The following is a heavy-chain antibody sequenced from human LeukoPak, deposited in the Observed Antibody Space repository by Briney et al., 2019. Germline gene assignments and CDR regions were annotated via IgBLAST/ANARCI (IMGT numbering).Heavy chain of an antibody. J-gene: IGHJ5*02. V-gene: IGHV4-34*01. CDR1: GGSFRTYY. CDR2: INHNGST. CDR3: ARGSDYGDQGWFDP. D-gene: IGHD4-17*01. Sequence: PSETLSLTCAVYGGSFRTYYWSWIRQPPGKGLEWIGGINHNGSTNYNPSLKSRVTISVDTSKNQFSLKLNSVTAADTAVYYCARGSDYGDQGWFDPWGQGTLVTVSS.